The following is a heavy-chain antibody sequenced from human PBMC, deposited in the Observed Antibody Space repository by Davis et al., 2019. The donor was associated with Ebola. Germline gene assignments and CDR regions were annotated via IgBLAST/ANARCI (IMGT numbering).Heavy chain of an antibody. J-gene: IGHJ4*02. D-gene: IGHD3-10*01. Sequence: SETLSLTCTVSGDSISNYYWSWVRQPPGKGLEWIAYIHYSGSTNDYPSLKSRVTMSVDTSKNQFSLRLSSVTAADTAVYYCARVIYYGSGRYFDYWGQGTLVIVSS. CDR3: ARVIYYGSGRYFDY. V-gene: IGHV4-59*01. CDR2: IHYSGST. CDR1: GDSISNYY.